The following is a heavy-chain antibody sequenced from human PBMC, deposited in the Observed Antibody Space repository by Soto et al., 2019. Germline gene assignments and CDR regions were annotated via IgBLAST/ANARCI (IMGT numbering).Heavy chain of an antibody. V-gene: IGHV1-3*01. CDR3: ARGPVYRGAFDI. Sequence: VASVKVSCKASGYTFTSYAMHWVRQAPGQRLEWMGWINAGNGNTKYSQKFQGRVTITRDTSASTAYMELSSLRSEDTAVYYCARGPVYRGAFDIWGQGTMVTVS. D-gene: IGHD4-4*01. J-gene: IGHJ3*02. CDR1: GYTFTSYA. CDR2: INAGNGNT.